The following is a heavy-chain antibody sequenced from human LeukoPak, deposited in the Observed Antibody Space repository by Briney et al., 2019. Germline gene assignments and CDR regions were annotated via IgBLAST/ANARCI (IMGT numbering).Heavy chain of an antibody. CDR2: IIPILGIA. CDR1: GGTFSSYA. V-gene: IGHV1-69*04. J-gene: IGHJ3*02. D-gene: IGHD5-12*01. Sequence: GASVKVSCKASGGTFSSYAISWVRQAPGQGLEWMGRIIPILGIANYAQKFQGRVTITADKSTSTAYMELSSLRSEDAAVYYCARDQKGRDGYNFAQGSAFDIWGQGTMVTVSS. CDR3: ARDQKGRDGYNFAQGSAFDI.